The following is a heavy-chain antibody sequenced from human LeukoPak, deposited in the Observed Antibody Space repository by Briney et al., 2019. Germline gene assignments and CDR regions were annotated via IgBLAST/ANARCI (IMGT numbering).Heavy chain of an antibody. CDR2: INPNSGGT. CDR1: GYTFTDYY. CDR3: ARVASWGYSYGLLNFDF. D-gene: IGHD5-18*01. V-gene: IGHV1-2*02. J-gene: IGHJ4*02. Sequence: ASVKVSCKASGYTFTDYYFYWVRQAPGQGLEWMGWINPNSGGTKYAQKFQGRVTMTRDTSISTAYMELNRLRSDDTAVYYCARVASWGYSYGLLNFDFWGQGTLVTVSS.